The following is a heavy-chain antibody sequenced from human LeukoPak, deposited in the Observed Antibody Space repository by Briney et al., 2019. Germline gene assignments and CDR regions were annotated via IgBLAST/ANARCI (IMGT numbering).Heavy chain of an antibody. CDR2: IYTSGTT. CDR1: GGSISSYY. V-gene: IGHV4-4*07. Sequence: SETLSLTCTVSGGSISSYYWSWLRQPAGKGREWIGRIYTSGTTNYNPSLKSRVTTSADTSKNQCALKLDSATAADTAVYYCARAPYCSSTSSPIDYWGQGTLVTVSS. CDR3: ARAPYCSSTSSPIDY. J-gene: IGHJ4*02. D-gene: IGHD2-2*01.